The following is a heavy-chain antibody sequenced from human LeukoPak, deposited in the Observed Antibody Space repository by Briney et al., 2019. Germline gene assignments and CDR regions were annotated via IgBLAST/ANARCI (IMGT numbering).Heavy chain of an antibody. CDR2: ISYDGGDE. CDR1: QFIFSNYA. V-gene: IGHV3-30-3*01. D-gene: IGHD6-19*01. J-gene: IGHJ4*02. Sequence: PGRSLRLSCAASQFIFSNYAMHWVRQAPGKGLEWVAAISYDGGDEYYADSVKGRFTISRDNSKNTLYLQMNSLRAEDTAVYYCAKDLFTVAVISRECFDYWGQGTLVTVSS. CDR3: AKDLFTVAVISRECFDY.